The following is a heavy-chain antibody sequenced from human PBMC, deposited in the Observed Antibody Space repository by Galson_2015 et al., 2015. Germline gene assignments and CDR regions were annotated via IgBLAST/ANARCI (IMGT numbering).Heavy chain of an antibody. Sequence: QSGAEVKKPGESLKISCKGSGYSFTSYWIGWVRQMPGKGLEWMGIIYPGDSDTRYSPSFQGQVTISADKSISTAYLQWSSLKASDTAMYYCARCIAVAGTIFWYFDLWGRGTLVTVSS. CDR1: GYSFTSYW. CDR3: ARCIAVAGTIFWYFDL. D-gene: IGHD6-19*01. V-gene: IGHV5-51*01. CDR2: IYPGDSDT. J-gene: IGHJ2*01.